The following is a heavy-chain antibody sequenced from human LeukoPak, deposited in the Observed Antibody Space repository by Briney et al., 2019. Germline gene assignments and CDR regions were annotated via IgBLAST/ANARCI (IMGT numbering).Heavy chain of an antibody. D-gene: IGHD3-22*01. Sequence: GGSLRLSCAASGFTFSSYGMSWVRQAPGKGLEWVSAISGSGGSTYYADSVKGRFTISRDNSKNTLYLQMNSLRAEDTAVYYCAKDFYDSSCFDYWGQGTVVTVSS. CDR3: AKDFYDSSCFDY. V-gene: IGHV3-23*01. J-gene: IGHJ4*03. CDR1: GFTFSSYG. CDR2: ISGSGGST.